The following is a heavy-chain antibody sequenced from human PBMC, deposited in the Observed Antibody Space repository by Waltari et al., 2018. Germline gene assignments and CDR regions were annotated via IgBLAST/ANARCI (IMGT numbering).Heavy chain of an antibody. Sequence: QVQLQESGPGLVKPSETLSLTCTVSGGSISSHYWRWIRPPPGKGLDWIGYIYYSGSTTYNPSLKSRVTISVDTSKNQFSLKLSSVTAADTAVYYCARDANSYYYGSGYDYWGQGTLVTVSS. J-gene: IGHJ4*02. CDR1: GGSISSHY. D-gene: IGHD3-10*01. CDR2: IYYSGST. CDR3: ARDANSYYYGSGYDY. V-gene: IGHV4-59*11.